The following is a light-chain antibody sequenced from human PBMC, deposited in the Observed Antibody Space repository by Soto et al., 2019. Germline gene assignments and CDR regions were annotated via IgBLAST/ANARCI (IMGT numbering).Light chain of an antibody. J-gene: IGKJ1*01. CDR2: TAS. Sequence: DIQMTQSPSSLSASVGDRVTIACRASQSITNYLNWFQQKPGKAPKLLIYTASSLQGGVPSRFSGSGSGTDFTLTISTLQPEDFATYYCQQSYSTPWTFGQGTKVEI. CDR1: QSITNY. CDR3: QQSYSTPWT. V-gene: IGKV1-39*01.